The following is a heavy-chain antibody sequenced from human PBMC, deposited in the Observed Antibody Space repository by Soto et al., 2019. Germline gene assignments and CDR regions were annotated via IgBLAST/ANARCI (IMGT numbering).Heavy chain of an antibody. CDR1: GGSFSGYY. V-gene: IGHV4-34*01. D-gene: IGHD1-26*01. Sequence: SETLSLTCAVYGGSFSGYYWSWIHQPPGKGLEWIGEINHSGSTNYNPSLKSRVTISVDTSKNQFSLKLSSVTAADTAVYYCARSNQIVGANNWGQGTLVTVSS. J-gene: IGHJ4*02. CDR2: INHSGST. CDR3: ARSNQIVGANN.